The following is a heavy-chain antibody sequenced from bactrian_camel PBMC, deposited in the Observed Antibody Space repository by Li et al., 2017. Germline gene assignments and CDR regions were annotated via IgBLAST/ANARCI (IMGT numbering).Heavy chain of an antibody. V-gene: IGHV3S40*01. CDR1: GFTFRNYD. CDR3: TPGVY. CDR2: VNSGGGST. Sequence: DVQLVESGGGLVRPGGSLRLSCAASGFTFRNYDMIWVRQALGKGLEWVSVVNSGGGSTYYADSVKGRFTISRDDSKSTVFLQLNSLKTEDTAKYYCTPGVYWGQGTQVTVS. J-gene: IGHJ4*01. D-gene: IGHD2*01.